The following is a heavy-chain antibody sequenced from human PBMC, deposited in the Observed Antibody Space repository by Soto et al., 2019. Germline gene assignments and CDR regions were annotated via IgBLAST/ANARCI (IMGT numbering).Heavy chain of an antibody. V-gene: IGHV1-18*01. Sequence: QVQLVQSGAEVKKPGASVKVSCKASGYTFTHYGITWVRQAPGQGLEWMGWINSFSGDTNYPQKLQGRLTMTTDTDTNTVYRELRNLRSDDTSVDYCARDLHSGGKYWYVDIWGRGTLVTVSS. J-gene: IGHJ2*01. CDR1: GYTFTHYG. CDR3: ARDLHSGGKYWYVDI. CDR2: INSFSGDT. D-gene: IGHD2-15*01.